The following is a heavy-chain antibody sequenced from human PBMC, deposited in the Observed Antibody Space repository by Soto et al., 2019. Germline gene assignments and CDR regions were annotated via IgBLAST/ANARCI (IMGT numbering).Heavy chain of an antibody. CDR1: GGTFSSSA. J-gene: IGHJ6*02. V-gene: IGHV1-69*06. Sequence: QLQLVQSGAEAKKPGSSVKVSCKTSGGTFSSSAISWVRQAPGQGLEWMGGIVPLFRTTNYAQKFQGRVTIAADTSTYTVYMALSGLRSGDTAVYYWERGGYSSTWSNIVDRSGLDVWGQGTTVTVSS. CDR3: ERGGYSSTWSNIVDRSGLDV. CDR2: IVPLFRTT. D-gene: IGHD6-13*01.